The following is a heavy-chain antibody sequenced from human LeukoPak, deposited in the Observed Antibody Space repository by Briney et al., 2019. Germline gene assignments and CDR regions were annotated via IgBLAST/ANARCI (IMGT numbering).Heavy chain of an antibody. CDR3: ARKRWLQKYFDY. V-gene: IGHV3-48*04. J-gene: IGHJ4*02. CDR2: IGSGGTTI. CDR1: GFTFSSYW. Sequence: GGSLRLSCAASGFTFSSYWMSWVRQAPGKGLEWVSYIGSGGTTIYYADSVKGRFTISRDNARKSLYLQMNSLRAEDTAVYYCARKRWLQKYFDYWGQGTLVTVSS. D-gene: IGHD5-24*01.